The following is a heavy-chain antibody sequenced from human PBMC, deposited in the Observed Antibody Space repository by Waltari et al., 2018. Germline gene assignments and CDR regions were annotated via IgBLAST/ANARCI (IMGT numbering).Heavy chain of an antibody. Sequence: QLQLQESGPGLVKPSETLSLTCPVSGCSISSSSYYWGWIRQPPGKGLEWIGSIYYSGSTYYNPSLKSRVTISVDTSKNQFSLKLSSVTAADTAVYYCAAFGVVITADYWGQGTLVTVSS. CDR1: GCSISSSSYY. CDR3: AAFGVVITADY. V-gene: IGHV4-39*07. J-gene: IGHJ4*02. CDR2: IYYSGST. D-gene: IGHD3-3*01.